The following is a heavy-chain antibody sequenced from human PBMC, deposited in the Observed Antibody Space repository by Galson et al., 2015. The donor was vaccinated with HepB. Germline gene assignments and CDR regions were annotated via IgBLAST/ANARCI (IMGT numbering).Heavy chain of an antibody. D-gene: IGHD2-21*02. CDR2: ISSNGGSI. J-gene: IGHJ4*02. V-gene: IGHV3-64D*06. Sequence: SLRLSCAASGFTFSSYAMHWVRQAPGKGLEYVSAISSNGGSIYYADSVKGRFTIYRDNSKNTLYLQMSSLRAEDTAVYYCVKSEYCGGDCYSRVSFNYWGQGTLVTVSS. CDR3: VKSEYCGGDCYSRVSFNY. CDR1: GFTFSSYA.